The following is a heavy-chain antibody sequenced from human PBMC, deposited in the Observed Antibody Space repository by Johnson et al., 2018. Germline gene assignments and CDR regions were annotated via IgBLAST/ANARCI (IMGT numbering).Heavy chain of an antibody. D-gene: IGHD3-10*01. V-gene: IGHV3-49*05. J-gene: IGHJ5*02. Sequence: VQLVESGGGLVKPGRSLRLSCTASGFTFGDYAMSWFRQAPGKGLAWVGCIRSTAYGGTTEYAASVKGRFTISGDDSKSIAYLQMNSRKTEDTAVYYWTKDRYYGSGSYEGQDNWFDPWGQGTLVTVSS. CDR1: GFTFGDYA. CDR3: TKDRYYGSGSYEGQDNWFDP. CDR2: IRSTAYGGTT.